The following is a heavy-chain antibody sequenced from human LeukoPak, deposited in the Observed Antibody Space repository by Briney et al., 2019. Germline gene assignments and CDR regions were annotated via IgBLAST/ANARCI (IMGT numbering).Heavy chain of an antibody. CDR3: ARDRGPDCSSTSCYSHSYYYVDV. D-gene: IGHD2-2*02. V-gene: IGHV3-23*01. Sequence: PGGSLRLSCAASGFTFSSYAMSWVRQAPGKGLEWVSAISGSGGSTYYADSVKGRFTISRDNSKNTLCLQMNSLRAEDTAVYYCARDRGPDCSSTSCYSHSYYYVDVWGKGTTVTISS. CDR1: GFTFSSYA. J-gene: IGHJ6*03. CDR2: ISGSGGST.